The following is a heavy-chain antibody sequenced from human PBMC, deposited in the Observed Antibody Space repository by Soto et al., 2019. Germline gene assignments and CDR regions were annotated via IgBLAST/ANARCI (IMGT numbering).Heavy chain of an antibody. Sequence: PSESLSLTCTVSGGSSSSDSYSWTWILQHPGKGLEWIGYIYHTGSTHYNPSLKSRATISVDTSKNQFSLKLSSVTAADTAVYYCAREAAARIERWFDSWGQGTLVTVSS. V-gene: IGHV4-31*03. CDR2: IYHTGST. D-gene: IGHD6-6*01. J-gene: IGHJ5*01. CDR3: AREAAARIERWFDS. CDR1: GGSSSSDSYS.